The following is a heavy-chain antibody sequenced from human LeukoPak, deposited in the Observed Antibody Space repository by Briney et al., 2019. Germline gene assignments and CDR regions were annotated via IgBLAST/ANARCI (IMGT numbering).Heavy chain of an antibody. Sequence: SVKVSCKASGGTFSSYAISWVRQASGQGLEWMGGIIPIFGTANYAQKFQGRVTVTTDESTSTAYMELSSLRSEDTAVYYCARVSYSGYERVDAFDIWGQGTMVTVSS. J-gene: IGHJ3*02. CDR1: GGTFSSYA. V-gene: IGHV1-69*05. CDR3: ARVSYSGYERVDAFDI. D-gene: IGHD5-12*01. CDR2: IIPIFGTA.